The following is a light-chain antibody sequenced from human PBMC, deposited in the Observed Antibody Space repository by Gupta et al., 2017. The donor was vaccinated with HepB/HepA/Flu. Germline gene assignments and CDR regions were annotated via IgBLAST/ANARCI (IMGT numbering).Light chain of an antibody. CDR1: SSEVGGYNY. CDR2: EVS. J-gene: IGLJ2*01. V-gene: IGLV2-8*01. CDR3: SSYAGSNTVV. Sequence: QSALTPPPSVSGSPGQSVTISCTGTSSEVGGYNYVSLYQQHPGKAPTRRIYEVSKRPSGVPDRFSGSKSGNTASLTVSGRQAEEEADYYCSSYAGSNTVVFGGGTKLTVL.